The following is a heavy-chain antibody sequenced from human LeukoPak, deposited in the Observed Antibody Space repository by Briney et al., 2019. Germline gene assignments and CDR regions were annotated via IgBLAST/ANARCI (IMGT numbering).Heavy chain of an antibody. CDR3: VRGNPFGEY. CDR1: GFTFSAYW. Sequence: GGSLRLSCTASGFTFSAYWMFWVRQAPGKGLEWVANIREDESEKYYVDSVKGRFTISRDNAKNSLYLQMNSLRVEDTAVYYCVRGNPFGEYWGQGTLVTVSS. CDR2: IREDESEK. D-gene: IGHD3-16*01. V-gene: IGHV3-7*03. J-gene: IGHJ4*02.